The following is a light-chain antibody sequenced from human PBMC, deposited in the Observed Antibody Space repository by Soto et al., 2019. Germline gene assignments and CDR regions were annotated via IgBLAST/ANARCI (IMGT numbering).Light chain of an antibody. CDR1: SSDVGRYNY. J-gene: IGLJ1*01. V-gene: IGLV2-14*03. CDR3: NSYTTSTTYV. Sequence: QSVLTQPASVSGSPGQSITISCTETSSDVGRYNYVSWYQHHPGKAPKLIFYDVSNRPSGVSERFSVSKSGYTASLTISGLQAEDEADYYCNSYTTSTTYVFGTGTKVTVL. CDR2: DVS.